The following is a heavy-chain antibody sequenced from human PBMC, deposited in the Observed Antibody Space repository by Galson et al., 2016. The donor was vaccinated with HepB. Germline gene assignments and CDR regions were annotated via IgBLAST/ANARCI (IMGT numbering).Heavy chain of an antibody. Sequence: SLRLSCAASGFTFSSYCMSWVRQAPGKGLEWVSSIRYDSSVTSYEDSVKGRFTISRDNAKNTLYLQMHSLRPEDSAVYYCSRETSNHWGQGPLVTVSS. CDR3: SRETSNH. J-gene: IGHJ5*02. CDR2: IRYDSSVT. V-gene: IGHV3-74*01. CDR1: GFTFSSYC.